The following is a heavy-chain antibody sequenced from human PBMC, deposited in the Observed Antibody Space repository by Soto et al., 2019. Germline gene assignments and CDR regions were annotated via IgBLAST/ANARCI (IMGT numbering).Heavy chain of an antibody. D-gene: IGHD3-10*01. Sequence: GGSRRLSCAASGFILSSNYMNWVRQAPGKGLGWISYISSGSSSIDYADSVKGRFTLSRDNAKNSLYLQMNSLRDEDTAVYYCARLPDSGYPRHYYYYGMDVWGQGTTVTVSS. CDR2: ISSGSSSI. J-gene: IGHJ6*02. CDR3: ARLPDSGYPRHYYYYGMDV. V-gene: IGHV3-48*02. CDR1: GFILSSNY.